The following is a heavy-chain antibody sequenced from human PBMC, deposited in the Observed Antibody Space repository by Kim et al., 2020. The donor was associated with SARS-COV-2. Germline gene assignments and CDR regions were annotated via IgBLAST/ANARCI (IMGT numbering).Heavy chain of an antibody. CDR3: AREGVVVPAASPMGRAVNYFDY. V-gene: IGHV4-30-4*01. CDR2: IYYSGST. Sequence: SETLSLTCTVSGGSISSGDYYWSWIRQPPGKGLEWIGYIYYSGSTYYNPSLKSRVTISVDTSKNQFSLKLSSVTAADTAVYYCAREGVVVPAASPMGRAVNYFDYWGQGTLVTVSS. J-gene: IGHJ4*02. CDR1: GGSISSGDYY. D-gene: IGHD2-2*01.